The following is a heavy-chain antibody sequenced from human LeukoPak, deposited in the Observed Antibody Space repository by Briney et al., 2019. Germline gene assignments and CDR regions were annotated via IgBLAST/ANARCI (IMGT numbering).Heavy chain of an antibody. CDR2: MYYSGST. CDR3: ARHGRGSDAFDI. Sequence: SETLSLTCTVSGGSISSSSYYWGWIRQPPGKGLEWIGSMYYSGSTYYNPSLKSRVTISVDTSKNQFSLKLSSVTAADTAVYYCARHGRGSDAFDIWGQGTMVTVSS. V-gene: IGHV4-39*01. D-gene: IGHD5-12*01. J-gene: IGHJ3*02. CDR1: GGSISSSSYY.